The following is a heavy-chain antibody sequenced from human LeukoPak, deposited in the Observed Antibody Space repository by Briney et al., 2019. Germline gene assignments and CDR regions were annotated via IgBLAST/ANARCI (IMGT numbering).Heavy chain of an antibody. J-gene: IGHJ4*02. CDR3: ARDAYGSGSSVDY. CDR1: GFTFSSYS. Sequence: KTGGSLRLSCAASGFTFSSYSMNWVRQAPAKGLEWVSSVSSSRSYIYYADSVKGRFTISRDNAKNSLYLQMNSLRAEDTAVYYCARDAYGSGSSVDYWGQGTLVTVSS. D-gene: IGHD3-10*01. CDR2: VSSSRSYI. V-gene: IGHV3-21*01.